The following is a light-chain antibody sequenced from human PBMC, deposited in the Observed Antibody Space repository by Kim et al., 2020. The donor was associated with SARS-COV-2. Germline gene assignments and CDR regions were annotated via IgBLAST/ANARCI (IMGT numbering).Light chain of an antibody. V-gene: IGLV3-21*04. CDR1: KIGTKS. J-gene: IGLJ2*01. CDR2: YDS. Sequence: SYELTQPPSVSVAPGKTARITCGGNKIGTKSVHWYQQKPGQAPVLVIYYDSDRPSGIPERFSGSNSGNTATLTISRVEAGDEADYYCQVWDSGTDHLVFGGGTQLTVL. CDR3: QVWDSGTDHLV.